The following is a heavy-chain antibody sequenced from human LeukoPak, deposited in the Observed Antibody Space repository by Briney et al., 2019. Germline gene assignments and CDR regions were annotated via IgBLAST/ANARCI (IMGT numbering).Heavy chain of an antibody. CDR2: IYYSGST. CDR3: ARDRYYYDSSGTNSDAFDI. V-gene: IGHV4-31*03. D-gene: IGHD3-22*01. J-gene: IGHJ3*02. Sequence: PSQTLSLTCTVSGGSISSGGYSWSWIRQHPGKGLEWIGYIYYSGSTYYNPSLKSRVTISVDTSKNQFSLKLSSVTAADTAVYYCARDRYYYDSSGTNSDAFDIWGQGTMVTVSS. CDR1: GGSISSGGYS.